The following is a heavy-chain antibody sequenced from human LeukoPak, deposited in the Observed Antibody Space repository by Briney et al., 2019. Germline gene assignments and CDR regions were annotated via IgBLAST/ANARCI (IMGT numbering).Heavy chain of an antibody. Sequence: GGALRLSFAGSGFFFSDFYINLIRHSPGKGVGWLAYISSDGSYTTYGDSVKGRFAISRDNAKNSVSLQMNSLRVEDTAVYFCASDQVSGVFDYWGQGARVTVS. CDR3: ASDQVSGVFDY. J-gene: IGHJ4*02. CDR2: ISSDGSYT. D-gene: IGHD5/OR15-5a*01. V-gene: IGHV3-11*05. CDR1: GFFFSDFY.